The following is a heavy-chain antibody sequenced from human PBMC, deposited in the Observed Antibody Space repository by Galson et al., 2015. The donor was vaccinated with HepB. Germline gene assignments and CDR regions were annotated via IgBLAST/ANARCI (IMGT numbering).Heavy chain of an antibody. CDR3: ARPGAGDTAFDY. Sequence: SVKVSCKASGGTFSSYAISWVRQAPGQGLEWMGGIIPIFGTANYAQKFQGRVTITADESTSTAYMELSSLRSEDRAVYYCARPGAGDTAFDYWGQGTLVTVSS. V-gene: IGHV1-69*13. D-gene: IGHD2-21*02. CDR2: IIPIFGTA. CDR1: GGTFSSYA. J-gene: IGHJ4*02.